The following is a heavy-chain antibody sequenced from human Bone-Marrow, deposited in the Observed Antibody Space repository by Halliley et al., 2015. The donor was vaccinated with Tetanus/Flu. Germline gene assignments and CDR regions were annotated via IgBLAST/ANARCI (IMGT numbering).Heavy chain of an antibody. J-gene: IGHJ3*02. Sequence: SLRLSCAASGFTFSHFGMHWVRQAPGKGLEWVSVICYDGSNIYYADSVKGRFTISRDNAKNTLYLQMNSLGAEDTAVYYCARVSREYYDTAGRDRFAIWGPGTILTVSS. CDR1: GFTFSHFG. CDR3: ARVSREYYDTAGRDRFAI. CDR2: ICYDGSNI. D-gene: IGHD3-22*01. V-gene: IGHV3-33*01.